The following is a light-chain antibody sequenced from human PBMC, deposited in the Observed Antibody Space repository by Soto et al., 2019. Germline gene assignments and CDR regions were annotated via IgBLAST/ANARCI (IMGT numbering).Light chain of an antibody. CDR2: KAS. J-gene: IGKJ1*01. V-gene: IGKV1-5*03. CDR3: QQYST. Sequence: DIQMTQSPSTLSASVGDRVTITCRASQSISSWLAWYQQKPGKAPKLLIYKASSLESGVPSRFSGSGSGTEVTLTISSLQPDDFATYYCQQYSTFGQGTKVEIK. CDR1: QSISSW.